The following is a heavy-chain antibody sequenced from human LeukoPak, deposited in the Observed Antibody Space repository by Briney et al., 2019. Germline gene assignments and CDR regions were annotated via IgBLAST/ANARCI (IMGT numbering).Heavy chain of an antibody. CDR3: ARGRPPHDYGTLFDY. D-gene: IGHD4-17*01. CDR1: GGALTGCS. Sequence: PSETLSLTCTVSGGALTGCSWSWIRQPPGKGLEWIGYIYYSGSTNYNPSLKSRVTMSVDTSKKQFSLKLSSVTAADTAVYYCARGRPPHDYGTLFDYWGRGTLVTVSS. J-gene: IGHJ4*02. V-gene: IGHV4-59*01. CDR2: IYYSGST.